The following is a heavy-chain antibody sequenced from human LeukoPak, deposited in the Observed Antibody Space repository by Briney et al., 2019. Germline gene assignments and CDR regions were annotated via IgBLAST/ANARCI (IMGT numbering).Heavy chain of an antibody. Sequence: SVKVSCKASGGTFSSYAISWVRQAPGQGLEWMGGIIPIFGTANYAQKFQGRVTITADESTSTAYMELSSLRSEDTAVYYCVRLGSRYSYYYYYMDVWGKGTTATVSS. V-gene: IGHV1-69*13. D-gene: IGHD1-1*01. CDR1: GGTFSSYA. CDR3: VRLGSRYSYYYYYMDV. CDR2: IIPIFGTA. J-gene: IGHJ6*03.